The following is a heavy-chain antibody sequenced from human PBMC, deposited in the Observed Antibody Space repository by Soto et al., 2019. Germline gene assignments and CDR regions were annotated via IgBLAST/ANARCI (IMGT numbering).Heavy chain of an antibody. V-gene: IGHV3-23*01. Sequence: EVQLLESGGGLVQPGGSLRLSCAASGFTFSSYAMSWVRQTPGKGLEWVSTSSGGSGTTYHAESVKGRFTISRDNSKNTLYLQMNSLRAEDTAVYYCAKGGKSTCSGARCYDFDYWGQGTVVAFSS. CDR2: SSGGSGTT. CDR1: GFTFSSYA. D-gene: IGHD2-15*01. CDR3: AKGGKSTCSGARCYDFDY. J-gene: IGHJ4*02.